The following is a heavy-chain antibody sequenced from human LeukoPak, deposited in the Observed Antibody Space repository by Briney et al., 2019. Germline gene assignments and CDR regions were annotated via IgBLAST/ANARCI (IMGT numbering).Heavy chain of an antibody. CDR1: GYTFTSYD. D-gene: IGHD1-1*01. CDR3: ARGVRNGYYFDY. J-gene: IGHJ4*02. V-gene: IGHV1-8*01. CDR2: MNPNSGNT. Sequence: ASVKVSCKASGYTFTSYDISWVRQATGQGLEWMGWMNPNSGNTGYAQKFQGRVTMTRNTSISTAYMELSSLRSEDTAVYYCARGVRNGYYFDYWGQGTLVTVSS.